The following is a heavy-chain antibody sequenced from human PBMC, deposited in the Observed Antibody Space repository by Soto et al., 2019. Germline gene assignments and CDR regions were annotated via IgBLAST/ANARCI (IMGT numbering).Heavy chain of an antibody. V-gene: IGHV1-3*01. J-gene: IGHJ6*03. CDR3: AREVVYYYYIDV. CDR1: GYTFTSYA. Sequence: ASVKVSCKASGYTFTSYAMHWVRQAPGQRLEWMGWINAGNGNTKYSQKFQGRVTITRDTSASTAYMELSSLRSEDTAVYYCAREVVYYYYIDVWGKGTTVTVSS. CDR2: INAGNGNT. D-gene: IGHD2-15*01.